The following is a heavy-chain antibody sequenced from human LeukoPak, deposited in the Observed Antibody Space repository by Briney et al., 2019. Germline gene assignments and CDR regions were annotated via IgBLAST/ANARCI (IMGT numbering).Heavy chain of an antibody. Sequence: PSETLSLTCTVSGGSISSYYWSWIRQPPGKGLEWIGYIHYSGSTNYNPSLKSRVTISVDTSKNQFSLKLSSVTAADTAVYYCARDPGLYDILTGYYPTYYFDYWGQGTLVTVSS. CDR3: ARDPGLYDILTGYYPTYYFDY. CDR1: GGSISSYY. D-gene: IGHD3-9*01. J-gene: IGHJ4*02. CDR2: IHYSGST. V-gene: IGHV4-59*01.